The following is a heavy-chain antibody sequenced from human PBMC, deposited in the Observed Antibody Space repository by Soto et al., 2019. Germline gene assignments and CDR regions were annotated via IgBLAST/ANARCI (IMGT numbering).Heavy chain of an antibody. CDR2: ISGSGGST. D-gene: IGHD4-17*01. V-gene: IGHV3-23*01. CDR3: AKDRRWPQRVADY. J-gene: IGHJ4*02. CDR1: GFTFSSYA. Sequence: VQLLESGGGLVQPGGSLRLSCAASGFTFSSYAMSWVRQAPGKGLEGVSAISGSGGSTYYADSVKGRFTISRDNSKNTLYLQMNSLRAEDTAVYYCAKDRRWPQRVADYWGQGTLVTVSS.